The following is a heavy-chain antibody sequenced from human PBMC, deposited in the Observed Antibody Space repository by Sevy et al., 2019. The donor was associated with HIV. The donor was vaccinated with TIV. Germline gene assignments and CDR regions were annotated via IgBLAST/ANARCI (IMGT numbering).Heavy chain of an antibody. CDR3: ARASSGYCSSTSCYGGNWFDP. Sequence: GGSLRLSCAASGFTFSSYSMNWVRQAPGKGLEWVSSISSSSSYIYYADSVKARFTISTDNAKNSLYLQMNSLRAEYTAVYYCARASSGYCSSTSCYGGNWFDPWGQGTLVTVSS. J-gene: IGHJ5*02. V-gene: IGHV3-21*01. CDR1: GFTFSSYS. CDR2: ISSSSSYI. D-gene: IGHD2-2*01.